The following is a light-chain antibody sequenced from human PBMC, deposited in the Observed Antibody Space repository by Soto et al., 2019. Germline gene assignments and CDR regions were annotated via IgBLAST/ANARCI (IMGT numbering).Light chain of an antibody. CDR3: AAWDDSLSGKV. V-gene: IGLV1-47*01. Sequence: QSVLTQPPSASGTPGQRGTISCSGSSSNIGSNYVYWYQQLPGTAPKLLIYRNNQRPSGVPDRFSGSKSGTSASLAISGLRSEDEAGYYCAAWDDSLSGKVFGIGTKLTVL. CDR1: SSNIGSNY. J-gene: IGLJ1*01. CDR2: RNN.